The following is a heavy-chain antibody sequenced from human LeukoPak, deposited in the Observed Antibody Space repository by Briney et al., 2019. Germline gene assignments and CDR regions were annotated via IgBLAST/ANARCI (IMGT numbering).Heavy chain of an antibody. V-gene: IGHV4-59*08. CDR3: AKSVVVATTRLGPFDT. CDR1: GGSISSYY. CDR2: TYYSGST. D-gene: IGHD3-22*01. Sequence: PSETLSLTCSVSGGSISSYYWSWIRQPPGKGLEWIGYTYYSGSTNYNPSLKSRVTISVDTSKSQFSLKLSSATAADMAVYYCAKSVVVATTRLGPFDTWGQGTMVTVSS. J-gene: IGHJ3*02.